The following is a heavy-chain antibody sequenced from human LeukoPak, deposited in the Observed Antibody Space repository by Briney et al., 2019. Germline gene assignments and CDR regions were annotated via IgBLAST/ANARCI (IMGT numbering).Heavy chain of an antibody. Sequence: PSQTLSLTCTVSGGSISSSSYYWGWILQPPGKGLEWIGSIYYSGSTYYNPSLKSRVTISVDTSKNQLSLKLSSVTAADTAVYHCARNWLGGWYFDYWGQGSLVTVSS. J-gene: IGHJ4*02. CDR1: GGSISSSSYY. V-gene: IGHV4-39*07. D-gene: IGHD3-9*01. CDR2: IYYSGST. CDR3: ARNWLGGWYFDY.